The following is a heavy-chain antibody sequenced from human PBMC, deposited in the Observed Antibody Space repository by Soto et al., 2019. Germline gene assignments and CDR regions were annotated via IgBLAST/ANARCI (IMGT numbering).Heavy chain of an antibody. CDR3: ASISHTPFYSYGMDV. CDR1: GFTFSSYS. Sequence: GPLRLACAASGFTFSSYSMNWVRQSPGKGLEWVSYISSSSSTIYYADSVKGRFTISRDNAKNSLYLQMNSLRDEDTAVYYCASISHTPFYSYGMDVWGQGPTCTVSS. J-gene: IGHJ6*02. D-gene: IGHD3-9*01. V-gene: IGHV3-48*02. CDR2: ISSSSSTI.